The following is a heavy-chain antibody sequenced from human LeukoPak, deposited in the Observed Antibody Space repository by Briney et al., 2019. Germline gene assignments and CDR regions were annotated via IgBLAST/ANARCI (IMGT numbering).Heavy chain of an antibody. Sequence: SETLSLTCTVSGGSISSSSYYWGWIRQPPGKGLEWIGSIYYSGSTYYNPSLKSRVTMSVDTSKKQFSLNLSSVTAADTAVYYCATTPREYSSTWYYFDYWGQGTLVTVSS. D-gene: IGHD6-13*01. CDR3: ATTPREYSSTWYYFDY. J-gene: IGHJ4*02. CDR2: IYYSGST. V-gene: IGHV4-39*07. CDR1: GGSISSSSYY.